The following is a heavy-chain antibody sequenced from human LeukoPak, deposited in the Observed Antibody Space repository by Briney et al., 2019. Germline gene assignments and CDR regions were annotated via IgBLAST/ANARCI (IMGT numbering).Heavy chain of an antibody. J-gene: IGHJ4*02. V-gene: IGHV3-30*02. D-gene: IGHD1-26*01. CDR3: ARSSPSYHFDY. Sequence: GGSLRLSCVASGFTLSSYAMHWVRQAPGKGLEWVAFIRYDGSLKNYADSVKGRFTISRDNSKNTLYLQMNSLRGDDTAVYYCARSSPSYHFDYWGQGTLVTVSS. CDR2: IRYDGSLK. CDR1: GFTLSSYA.